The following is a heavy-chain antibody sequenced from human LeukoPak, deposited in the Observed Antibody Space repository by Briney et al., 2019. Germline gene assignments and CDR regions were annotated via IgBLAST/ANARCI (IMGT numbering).Heavy chain of an antibody. CDR3: VTAEPRGGVWYPY. V-gene: IGHV4-39*07. CDR2: IYYSGST. CDR1: GGSISSSSYY. J-gene: IGHJ4*02. D-gene: IGHD6-13*01. Sequence: PSETLSLTCTVSGGSISSSSYYWGWIRQPPGKGLEWIGSIYYSGSTYYNPSLKSRVTISVDKSKNQFSLKMNSVTAADTAVYYCVTAEPRGGVWYPYWGQGTLVTVSS.